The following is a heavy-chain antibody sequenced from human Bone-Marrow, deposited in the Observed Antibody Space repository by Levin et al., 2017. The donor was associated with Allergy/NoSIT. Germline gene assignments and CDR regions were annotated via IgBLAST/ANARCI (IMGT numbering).Heavy chain of an antibody. J-gene: IGHJ5*02. Sequence: SQTLSLPCTVSGGSISSGDYYWSWIRQPPGKGLEWIGYIYHSGSSYYNPSLKSRVVISVDTSKNQFSLNLSSVTTADTAVYYCARETGDLSVENLFDPWGQGTLVTVSS. CDR3: ARETGDLSVENLFDP. V-gene: IGHV4-30-4*01. CDR2: IYHSGSS. CDR1: GGSISSGDYY. D-gene: IGHD3-9*01.